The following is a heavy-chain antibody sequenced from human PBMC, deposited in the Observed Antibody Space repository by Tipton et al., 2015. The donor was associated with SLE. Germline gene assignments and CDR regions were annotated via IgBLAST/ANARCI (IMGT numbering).Heavy chain of an antibody. V-gene: IGHV3-23*01. CDR1: GFTFSSYD. CDR3: AKDSRNSSSPHPFDY. Sequence: SLRLSCAASGFTFSSYDMSWVRQAPGKGLEWVSAISGSGGSTYYADSVKGRFTISRDNSKNTLYLQMNSLRAEDTAVHYCAKDSRNSSSPHPFDYWGQGTLVTVSS. CDR2: ISGSGGST. D-gene: IGHD6-6*01. J-gene: IGHJ4*02.